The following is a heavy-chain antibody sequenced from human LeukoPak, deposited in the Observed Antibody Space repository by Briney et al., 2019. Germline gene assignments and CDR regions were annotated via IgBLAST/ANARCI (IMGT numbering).Heavy chain of an antibody. Sequence: GGSLRLSCAASGLNLGAYAMHWVRQARGKGLDWVSLISGGGTITYYADSVKGRFTISRDSSENSLFLEMNSLRSEDTALYYCAKDTPLFYHYYGIDVWGQGTTVTVSS. CDR2: ISGGGTIT. V-gene: IGHV3-43*02. J-gene: IGHJ6*02. CDR3: AKDTPLFYHYYGIDV. CDR1: GLNLGAYA.